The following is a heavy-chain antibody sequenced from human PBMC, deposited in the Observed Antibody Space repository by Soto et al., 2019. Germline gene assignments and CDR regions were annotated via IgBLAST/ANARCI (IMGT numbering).Heavy chain of an antibody. V-gene: IGHV1-46*01. J-gene: IGHJ4*02. CDR3: AREVGEMMATIPDY. D-gene: IGHD5-12*01. CDR2: INPSGGST. Sequence: RASVKVSCQASGYTSTSYYMHWVRRAPGQGLEWMGIINPSGGSTSYAQTLQGRVTMTRDTSTSTVYMELRSLRSEDTAVYYCAREVGEMMATIPDYWGQGTLVTVSS. CDR1: GYTSTSYY.